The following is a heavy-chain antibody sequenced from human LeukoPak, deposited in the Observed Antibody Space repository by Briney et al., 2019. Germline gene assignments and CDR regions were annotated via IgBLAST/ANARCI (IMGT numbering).Heavy chain of an antibody. CDR3: AREGVGYGNAFDI. V-gene: IGHV3-30-3*01. Sequence: GRSLRLSCAASGFTFSNYLMHWVRQAPGKGLEWVAVISYGGSTKHYADSVKGRFTISRDNSKNTLYLQMNSLRAEDMAVYYCAREGVGYGNAFDIWGQGTMVTVSS. CDR1: GFTFSNYL. CDR2: ISYGGSTK. J-gene: IGHJ3*02. D-gene: IGHD5-24*01.